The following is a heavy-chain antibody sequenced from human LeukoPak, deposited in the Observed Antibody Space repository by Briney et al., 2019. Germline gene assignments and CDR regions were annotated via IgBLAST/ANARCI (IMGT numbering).Heavy chain of an antibody. CDR1: GGSIGSYY. CDR2: IYYSGST. J-gene: IGHJ3*02. D-gene: IGHD2-15*01. Sequence: SETLSLTCTVSGGSIGSYYCSWIRQPPGKRLEWIGYIYYSGSTNYNPSLKSRVTISVDTSKNQFSLKLSSVTAADTAVYYCASHKGDCSGGRCYSYAFDIGGKGTMVTVSS. V-gene: IGHV4-59*01. CDR3: ASHKGDCSGGRCYSYAFDI.